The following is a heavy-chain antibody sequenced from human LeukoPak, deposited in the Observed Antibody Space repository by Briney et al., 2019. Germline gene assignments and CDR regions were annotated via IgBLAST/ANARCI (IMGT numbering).Heavy chain of an antibody. CDR1: GGSFSGYY. J-gene: IGHJ6*03. D-gene: IGHD3-9*01. CDR2: INHSGST. CDR3: ARQMSPGLRYFYYYYMDV. Sequence: SSETLSLTCAVYGGSFSGYYWSWIRQPPGKGLEWIGEINHSGSTNYNPSLKSRVTISVDTSKNQFSLKLSSVTAADTAVYYCARQMSPGLRYFYYYYMDVWGKGTTVTISS. V-gene: IGHV4-34*01.